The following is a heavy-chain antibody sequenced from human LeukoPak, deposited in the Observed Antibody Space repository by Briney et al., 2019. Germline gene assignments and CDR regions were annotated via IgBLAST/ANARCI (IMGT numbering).Heavy chain of an antibody. J-gene: IGHJ5*02. CDR3: SRGLGKRWLQFSRIPPFEP. Sequence: SETLSLTCAVSGGSISSYYWSWIRQPPGKGLEWIGYINYSGSTNYNPSLKSRVTISVDTSKDQFSLKLSSVTAADTAVYYCSRGLGKRWLQFSRIPPFEPWGQRSLVTVSS. V-gene: IGHV4-59*01. CDR1: GGSISSYY. CDR2: INYSGST. D-gene: IGHD5-24*01.